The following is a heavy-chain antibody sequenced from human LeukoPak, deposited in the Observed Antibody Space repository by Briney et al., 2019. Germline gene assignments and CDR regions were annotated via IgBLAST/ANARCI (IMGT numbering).Heavy chain of an antibody. V-gene: IGHV5-51*01. CDR1: GYSFTSYW. J-gene: IGHJ3*02. CDR2: IYPGDSDT. Sequence: PGESLKISCKGSGYSFTSYWIGWVRQMPGKGLEWMGIIYPGDSDTRYSPSFQGQVTISADKSISTAYLQWSSLKASDTAMYYCASRTYSSSRTASAFDIWAKGQWSPSLQ. CDR3: ASRTYSSSRTASAFDI. D-gene: IGHD6-13*01.